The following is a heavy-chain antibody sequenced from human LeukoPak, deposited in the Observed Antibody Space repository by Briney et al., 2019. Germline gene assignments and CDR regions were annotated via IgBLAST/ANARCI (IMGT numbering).Heavy chain of an antibody. CDR2: IYHSGNS. Sequence: SETLSLTCAVSGYSISSGYYWGWVRQPPGKGLEWICSIYHSGNSYYNTSLRSRVTISVDTSKNQFFLKVSPVTAADTAVYYCARRAGSGWPTFDYWGQGTLVTVSS. J-gene: IGHJ4*02. CDR1: GYSISSGYY. V-gene: IGHV4-38-2*01. CDR3: ARRAGSGWPTFDY. D-gene: IGHD6-19*01.